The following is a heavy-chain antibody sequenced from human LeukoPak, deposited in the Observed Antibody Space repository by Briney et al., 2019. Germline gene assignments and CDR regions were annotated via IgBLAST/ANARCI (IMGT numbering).Heavy chain of an antibody. CDR3: ARDIGWNGDAFDI. CDR1: GFTFSSYW. D-gene: IGHD1-1*01. V-gene: IGHV3-33*08. Sequence: GGSLRLSCAASGFTFSSYWMTWVRQAPGKGLEWVAVIWYDGSNKYYADSVKGRFTISRDNSKNTLYLQMNSLRAEDTAVYYCARDIGWNGDAFDIWGQGTMVTVSS. J-gene: IGHJ3*02. CDR2: IWYDGSNK.